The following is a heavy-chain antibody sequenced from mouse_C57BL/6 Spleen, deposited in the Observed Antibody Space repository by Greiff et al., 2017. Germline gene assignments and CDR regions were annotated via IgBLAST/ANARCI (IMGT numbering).Heavy chain of an antibody. V-gene: IGHV1-50*01. CDR1: GYTFTSYW. CDR3: ARKGTGEAY. CDR2: IDPSDSYT. Sequence: QVQLQQPGAELVKPGASVKLSCKASGYTFTSYWMQWVKQRPGQGLEWIGEIDPSDSYTNYNQKFKGKATLTVDTSSSTAYMQLSSLTSEDSAVDYCARKGTGEAYWGQGTLVTVSA. D-gene: IGHD4-1*01. J-gene: IGHJ3*01.